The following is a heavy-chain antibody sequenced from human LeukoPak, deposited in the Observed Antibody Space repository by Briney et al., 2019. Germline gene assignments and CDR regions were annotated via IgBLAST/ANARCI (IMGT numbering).Heavy chain of an antibody. D-gene: IGHD1-26*01. CDR2: ISRSSSFI. Sequence: PGGSLRLSCAASGFTFSTYAMNWVRQAPGKGLEWVSYISRSSSFIYYADSVKGRFTVSRDNAKNSLYLQMNSLRAEDTAVYYCARVEDGSYSCIDYWGQGTLVTVSS. CDR1: GFTFSTYA. J-gene: IGHJ4*02. V-gene: IGHV3-48*01. CDR3: ARVEDGSYSCIDY.